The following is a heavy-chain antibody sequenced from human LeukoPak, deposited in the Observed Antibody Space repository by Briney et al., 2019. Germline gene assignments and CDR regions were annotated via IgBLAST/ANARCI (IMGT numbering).Heavy chain of an antibody. V-gene: IGHV4-39*07. D-gene: IGHD6-13*01. CDR1: GGSISSSSYY. Sequence: PSETLSLTCTVSGGSISSSSYYWGWIRQPPGKGLEWIGSIYYSGSTYYNPSLKSRVTISVDTSKNQFSLKLSSVTAADTAVYYCAREPGHMYSSSWSYFDYWGQGTLVTVSS. J-gene: IGHJ4*02. CDR2: IYYSGST. CDR3: AREPGHMYSSSWSYFDY.